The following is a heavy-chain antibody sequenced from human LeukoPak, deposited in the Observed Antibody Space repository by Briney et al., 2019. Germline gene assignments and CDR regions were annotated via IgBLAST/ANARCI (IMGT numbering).Heavy chain of an antibody. CDR1: GFTFSSYA. J-gene: IGHJ4*02. D-gene: IGHD4-23*01. V-gene: IGHV3-30-3*01. CDR3: AREMTTVVGKNFDY. CDR2: ISYDGNNI. Sequence: GGSLRLSCTVSGFTFSSYAIHWVRQAPGKGLEWVAVISYDGNNIFYADSVKGRFTISRDNSKNTLYLQMNSLRVEDTALYYCAREMTTVVGKNFDYWGQGTLVTVSS.